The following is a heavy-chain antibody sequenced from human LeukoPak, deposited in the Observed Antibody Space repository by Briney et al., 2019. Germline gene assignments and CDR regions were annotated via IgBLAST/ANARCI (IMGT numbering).Heavy chain of an antibody. D-gene: IGHD5-24*01. V-gene: IGHV6-1*01. CDR2: TYYRSKWYN. Sequence: SQTLSLTCAISGDSVSRTSIAWNWIRQSPSRGLEWLGRTYYRSKWYNDYAVSVQSRIIINPDTSKNQFSLQLNSVTPEDTAVYYCARGIGWPYFDYWGQGTLVTVSS. CDR3: ARGIGWPYFDY. J-gene: IGHJ4*02. CDR1: GDSVSRTSIA.